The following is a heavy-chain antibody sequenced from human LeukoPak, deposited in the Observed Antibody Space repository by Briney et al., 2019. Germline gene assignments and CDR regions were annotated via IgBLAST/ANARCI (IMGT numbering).Heavy chain of an antibody. V-gene: IGHV3-7*01. D-gene: IGHD5-24*01. CDR3: ARDLRDGYNLLDS. J-gene: IGHJ4*02. CDR2: IKQDGSEK. Sequence: GGSLRLSCAASGFTFSSYWMSWVRQAPGEGLEWVANIKQDGSEKYNVDSVKGRFTISRDNAKNSLYLQMNSLRAEDTALYYCARDLRDGYNLLDSWGQGTLATVSS. CDR1: GFTFSSYW.